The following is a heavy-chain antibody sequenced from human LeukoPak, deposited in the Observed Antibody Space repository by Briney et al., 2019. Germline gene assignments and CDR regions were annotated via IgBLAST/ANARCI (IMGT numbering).Heavy chain of an antibody. J-gene: IGHJ4*02. CDR3: ASSGLAIRGVGVGGEGPYDY. Sequence: ASVKVSCKASGYTFTGYYMHWVRQAPGQGLEWMGWVNPNSGGTNYAQKFQGRVTMTRDTSISTAYMELSRLRSDDTAVYYCASSGLAIRGVGVGGEGPYDYWGQGTLVTVSS. CDR1: GYTFTGYY. D-gene: IGHD3-10*01. V-gene: IGHV1-2*02. CDR2: VNPNSGGT.